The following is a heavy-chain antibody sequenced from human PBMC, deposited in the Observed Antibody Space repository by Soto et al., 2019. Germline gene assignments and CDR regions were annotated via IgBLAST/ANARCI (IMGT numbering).Heavy chain of an antibody. J-gene: IGHJ6*02. D-gene: IGHD3-10*01. CDR3: AKELNRLLWFGEMMRYYGMDV. CDR2: ISGGGGST. V-gene: IGHV3-23*01. CDR1: GFTFSSYA. Sequence: EVQLLESGGGLVQPGGSLRLSCAASGFTFSSYAMSWVRQAPGKGLEWVSAISGGGGSTYYADSVKGRFTISRDNSKNTLYLQMNSLRAEDTAVYYCAKELNRLLWFGEMMRYYGMDVWGQGTTVTVSS.